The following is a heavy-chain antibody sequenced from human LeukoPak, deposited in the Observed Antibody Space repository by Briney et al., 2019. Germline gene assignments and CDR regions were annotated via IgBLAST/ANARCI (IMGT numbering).Heavy chain of an antibody. Sequence: SETLSLTCSVSGGSFDSKYWSWIRQPPGKGLEEIGYIYTSGSTNFNPSLRSRVAMSIDTSKNQFSLKVYSVAAADMAAYYCANYITNVHYYMDVWGKGTTVIVSS. CDR1: GGSFDSKY. D-gene: IGHD1-7*01. CDR2: IYTSGST. V-gene: IGHV4-4*09. CDR3: ANYITNVHYYMDV. J-gene: IGHJ6*03.